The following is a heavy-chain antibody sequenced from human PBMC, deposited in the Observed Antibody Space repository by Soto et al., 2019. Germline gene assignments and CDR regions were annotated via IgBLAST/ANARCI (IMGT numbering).Heavy chain of an antibody. D-gene: IGHD3-22*01. V-gene: IGHV3-30-3*01. CDR3: ARDDYYDSSGYYY. Sequence: GGSLRLSCAASGFTFSSYAMHWVRQAPGKGLEWVAVISYDGSNKYYADSVKGRFTISRDNSKNTLYLQMNSLRAEDTAVYDCARDDYYDSSGYYYWGQGTLVTVSS. J-gene: IGHJ4*02. CDR1: GFTFSSYA. CDR2: ISYDGSNK.